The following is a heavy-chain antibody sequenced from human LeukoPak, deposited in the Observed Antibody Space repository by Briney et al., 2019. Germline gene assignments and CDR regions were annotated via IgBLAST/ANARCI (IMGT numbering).Heavy chain of an antibody. CDR2: IYYSGST. V-gene: IGHV4-30-4*07. D-gene: IGHD2-15*01. CDR1: GGSISSGGYS. CDR3: ARSIVVVVAATRTVDWFDP. J-gene: IGHJ5*02. Sequence: PSETLSLTCAVSGGSISSGGYSWRWIRQPPGKGLEWIGYIYYSGSTYYNPSLKSRVTISVDTSKNQFSLKLSSVTAADTAVYYCARSIVVVVAATRTVDWFDPWGQGTLVTVSS.